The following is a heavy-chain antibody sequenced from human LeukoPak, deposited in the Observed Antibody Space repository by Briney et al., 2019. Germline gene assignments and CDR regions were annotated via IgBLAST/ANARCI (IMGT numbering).Heavy chain of an antibody. Sequence: SETLSLTCTVSGGSISSGGYYWSWTRQHPGKGLEWIGYIYYSGSTYYNPSLKSRVTISVDTSKNQFSLKLSSVTAADTAVYYCARDRIVVVPAAEPITYNWFDPWGQGTLVTVSS. CDR2: IYYSGST. CDR1: GGSISSGGYY. CDR3: ARDRIVVVPAAEPITYNWFDP. V-gene: IGHV4-31*03. J-gene: IGHJ5*02. D-gene: IGHD2-2*01.